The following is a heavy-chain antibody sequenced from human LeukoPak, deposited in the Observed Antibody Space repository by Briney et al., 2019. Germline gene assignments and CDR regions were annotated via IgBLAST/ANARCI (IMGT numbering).Heavy chain of an antibody. Sequence: ASVKVSCKASGYTFSNFDINWVRQATGQGLEWMGWMSPKSGDRGYAQKFQGRVTMTRDTSKTTAYMELSSLRSEDTAVYYCARDHGIAVAGYYYGMDVWGQGATVTVSS. CDR3: ARDHGIAVAGYYYGMDV. V-gene: IGHV1-8*01. CDR2: MSPKSGDR. D-gene: IGHD6-19*01. CDR1: GYTFSNFD. J-gene: IGHJ6*02.